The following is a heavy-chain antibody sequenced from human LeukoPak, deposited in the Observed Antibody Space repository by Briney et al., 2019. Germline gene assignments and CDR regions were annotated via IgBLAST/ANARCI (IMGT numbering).Heavy chain of an antibody. CDR3: ARGYALDY. CDR1: GGSVSNYY. Sequence: SETLSLTCTVSGGSVSNYYWSWIRQSPGKGLEWIGYIYYTETSYNPSLKSRVTISADTSKNQFSLKLSSVTAADTAVYYCARGYALDYWGQGTLVTVSS. J-gene: IGHJ4*02. D-gene: IGHD2-2*01. V-gene: IGHV4-59*02. CDR2: IYYTET.